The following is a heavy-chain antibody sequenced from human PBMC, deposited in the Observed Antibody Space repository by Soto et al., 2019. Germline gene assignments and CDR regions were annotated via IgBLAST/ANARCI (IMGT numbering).Heavy chain of an antibody. CDR3: ARGVTEGGLILTGYYDYYMDV. CDR2: IGTAGDT. Sequence: GGSLRLSCAASGFTFSSYDMHWVRQATGKGLEWVSAIGTAGDTYYPGSVKGRFTISRENAKNSLYLQMNSLRAGDTAVYYCARGVTEGGLILTGYYDYYMDVWGKGTTVTVSS. D-gene: IGHD3-9*01. CDR1: GFTFSSYD. V-gene: IGHV3-13*01. J-gene: IGHJ6*03.